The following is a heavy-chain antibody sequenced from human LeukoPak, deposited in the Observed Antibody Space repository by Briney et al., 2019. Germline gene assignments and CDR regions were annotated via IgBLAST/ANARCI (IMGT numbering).Heavy chain of an antibody. D-gene: IGHD2-15*01. J-gene: IGHJ4*02. V-gene: IGHV1-69*06. CDR3: ARDSGGDRCSGGSCPEGPDY. CDR2: IIPIFGTA. Sequence: GASVKVSCKASGGTFSSYAISWVRQAPGQGLEWMGGIIPIFGTANYAQKFQGRVTITADKSTSTAYMELSSLRSEDTAVYYCARDSGGDRCSGGSCPEGPDYWGQGTLVTVSS. CDR1: GGTFSSYA.